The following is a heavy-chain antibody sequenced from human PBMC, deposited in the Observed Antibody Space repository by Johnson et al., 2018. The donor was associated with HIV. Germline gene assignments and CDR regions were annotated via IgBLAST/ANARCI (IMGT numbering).Heavy chain of an antibody. CDR3: ARDRGVYDALNI. Sequence: VQLVESGGGLVQPGGSLKLSCAASGFTLSSYWMNWVRQAPGKGLEWVANIRQDGSERYYVDSVKGRFTISRDNAKNSLYLQMNSLRAEDTALYYCARDRGVYDALNIWGHGTLVTVSS. J-gene: IGHJ3*02. CDR1: GFTLSSYW. CDR2: IRQDGSER. V-gene: IGHV3-7*01. D-gene: IGHD3-10*01.